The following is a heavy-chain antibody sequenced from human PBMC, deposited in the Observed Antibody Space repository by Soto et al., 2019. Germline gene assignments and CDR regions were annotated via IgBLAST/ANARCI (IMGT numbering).Heavy chain of an antibody. V-gene: IGHV3-23*01. CDR2: ISGSGGST. CDR3: AKDHGMDV. J-gene: IGHJ6*02. CDR1: GFTFSDYA. Sequence: EVQVLESGGGLAQPGGSLRLSCVASGFTFSDYAMAWVRQSPGKGLEWVSSISGSGGSTYYADSVKGRFTISRDNSKNTVFLQMNSLRAEDTAVYYCAKDHGMDVWGQWATVTVAS.